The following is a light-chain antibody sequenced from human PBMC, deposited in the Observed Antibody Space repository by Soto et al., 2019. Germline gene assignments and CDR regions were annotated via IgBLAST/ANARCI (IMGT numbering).Light chain of an antibody. CDR3: HQYATSPQT. V-gene: IGKV3-20*01. CDR1: QSVPKNY. CDR2: GPS. J-gene: IGKJ1*01. Sequence: EIVLTQSPGTLSLSPGERATLSCRASQSVPKNYLAWYQQKPGQAPRLVIYGPSSRATGIPDRFSGSGSGTDFTLSISRLEPEDFAVYYCHQYATSPQTFGQGTKVEIK.